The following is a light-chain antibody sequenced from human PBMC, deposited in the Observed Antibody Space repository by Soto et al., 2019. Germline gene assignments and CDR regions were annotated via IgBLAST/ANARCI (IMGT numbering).Light chain of an antibody. J-gene: IGKJ2*01. Sequence: DIVMTQSPATLSVSPGERATLSCRASQSVSSNLAWYQQKPGQAPRLLIYGASTRATGIPVRFRGSGAGTELTLTISSLQSEDFAVSYCQQYNNWPHMYTFGQGTKLEIK. CDR2: GAS. CDR1: QSVSSN. CDR3: QQYNNWPHMYT. V-gene: IGKV3-15*01.